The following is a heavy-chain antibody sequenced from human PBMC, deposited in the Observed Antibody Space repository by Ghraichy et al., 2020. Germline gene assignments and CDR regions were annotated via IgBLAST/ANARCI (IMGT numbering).Heavy chain of an antibody. CDR2: INHSGST. CDR1: GGSFSGYY. D-gene: IGHD3-9*01. V-gene: IGHV4-34*01. J-gene: IGHJ5*02. CDR3: ARGHDILTGPPNYNWFDP. Sequence: SETLSLTCAVYGGSFSGYYWSWIRQPPGKGLEWIGEINHSGSTNYNPSLKSRVTISVDTSKNQFSLKLSSVTAADTAVYYCARGHDILTGPPNYNWFDPWGQGTLVTVSS.